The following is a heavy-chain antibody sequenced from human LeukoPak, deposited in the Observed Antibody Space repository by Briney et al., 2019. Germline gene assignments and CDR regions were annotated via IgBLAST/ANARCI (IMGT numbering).Heavy chain of an antibody. CDR1: GFTFSGSA. D-gene: IGHD6-19*01. Sequence: GGPLRLSCAASGFTFSGSAMHWVRQASGKGLEWVGRIRSKANSYATAYAASVKGRFTISRDDSKNTAYLQMNSLKTEDTAVYYCTIAVAGMVIDYWGQGTLVTVSS. CDR2: IRSKANSYAT. CDR3: TIAVAGMVIDY. J-gene: IGHJ4*02. V-gene: IGHV3-73*01.